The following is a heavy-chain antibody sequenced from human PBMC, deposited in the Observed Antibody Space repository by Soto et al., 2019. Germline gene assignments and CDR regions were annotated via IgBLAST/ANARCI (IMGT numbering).Heavy chain of an antibody. J-gene: IGHJ4*02. D-gene: IGHD6-19*01. V-gene: IGHV1-2*02. CDR3: ASAAVTGTAGLDF. Sequence: ASVKVSCKASGYSFTSYGISWVRQAPGQGLEWMGWINPNSGGTKSAEKFQGRVTMTRDTSISTAYMELSRLTSDDTAVYYCASAAVTGTAGLDFWGQGTQVTVSS. CDR1: GYSFTSYG. CDR2: INPNSGGT.